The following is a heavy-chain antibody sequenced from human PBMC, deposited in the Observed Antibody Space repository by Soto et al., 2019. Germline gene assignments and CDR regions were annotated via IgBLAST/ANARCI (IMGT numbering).Heavy chain of an antibody. CDR3: ARGQDIVVVPAAIAYYYYYGMDV. V-gene: IGHV3-30-3*01. CDR1: GFTFSSYA. J-gene: IGHJ6*02. CDR2: ISYDGSNK. D-gene: IGHD2-2*01. Sequence: GGSLRLSCAASGFTFSSYAMHWVRQAPGKGLEWVAVISYDGSNKYYADSVKGRFTISRDNSKNTLYLQMNSLRAEDTAVYYCARGQDIVVVPAAIAYYYYYGMDVWGQGTTVTVSS.